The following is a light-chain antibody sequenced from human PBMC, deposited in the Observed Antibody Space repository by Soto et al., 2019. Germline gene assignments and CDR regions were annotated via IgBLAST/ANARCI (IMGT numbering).Light chain of an antibody. CDR2: DVT. V-gene: IGLV2-14*01. Sequence: QSALTQPASVSGSPGQSITISCPGTSSDVVGYNYVSWYQQQPGKAPKFMIYDVTNRPSGVSNRFSGSKSGNTASLTISGLQAEDEADYYCCSYTTSNTRQIVFGTGTKATVL. J-gene: IGLJ1*01. CDR3: CSYTTSNTRQIV. CDR1: SSDVVGYNY.